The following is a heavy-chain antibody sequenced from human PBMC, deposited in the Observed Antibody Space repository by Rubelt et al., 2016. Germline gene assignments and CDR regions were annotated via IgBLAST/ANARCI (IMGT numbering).Heavy chain of an antibody. J-gene: IGHJ4*02. Sequence: EVQLVESGGVLVQPGGSLRLSCAASGFTFSTYSMNWVRQAPGKGLEWVSYLSSSSSTIYYADSVKGRFTISRDNAKTELYLQMNSLSAGDTAVDYCARSYSGYNPYWGQGTLVTVSS. CDR2: LSSSSSTI. V-gene: IGHV3-48*01. CDR1: GFTFSTYS. CDR3: ARSYSGYNPY. D-gene: IGHD5-12*01.